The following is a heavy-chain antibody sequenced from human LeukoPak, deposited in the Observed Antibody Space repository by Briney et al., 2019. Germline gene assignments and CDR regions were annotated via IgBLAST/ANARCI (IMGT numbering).Heavy chain of an antibody. CDR1: GYTFTSYY. Sequence: ASVKVSCKASGYTFTSYYMHWVRQAPGQGLEWMGWILPDGRDTKYSQKFQDRLTLTTDTSTNTAYMELSRLIPDDTAVYYCSGRYGPGPVWGQGTLISASP. V-gene: IGHV1-2*02. J-gene: IGHJ4*02. CDR2: ILPDGRDT. CDR3: SGRYGPGPV. D-gene: IGHD3-10*01.